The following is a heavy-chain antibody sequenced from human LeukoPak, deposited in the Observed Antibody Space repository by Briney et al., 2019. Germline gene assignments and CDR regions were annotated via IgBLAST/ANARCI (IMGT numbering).Heavy chain of an antibody. CDR1: GFTFSTYW. V-gene: IGHV3-7*01. Sequence: GGSLRLSCAASGFTFSTYWMSWVRQVPGKGLEWVAIIRQDGSEKYYMDSVKGRFSISRDNTKNSLYLQMNSLRADDTAVYYCARDSGYYYDSSGRYDAFDIWGQGTMVTVSS. J-gene: IGHJ3*02. CDR2: IRQDGSEK. D-gene: IGHD3-22*01. CDR3: ARDSGYYYDSSGRYDAFDI.